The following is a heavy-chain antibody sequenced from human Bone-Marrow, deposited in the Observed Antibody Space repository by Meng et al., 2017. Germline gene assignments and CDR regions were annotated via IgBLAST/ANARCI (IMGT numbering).Heavy chain of an antibody. CDR1: GFTFSSYA. J-gene: IGHJ3*02. CDR2: ISYDGSNK. V-gene: IGHV3-30*04. CDR3: ARCLQQLVGYDAFDI. D-gene: IGHD6-13*01. Sequence: SLKISCAASGFTFSSYAMHWVRQAPGKGLDWVAVISYDGSNKYYADSVKGRFTISRDNSKNTLYLQMNSLRAEDTAVYYCARCLQQLVGYDAFDIWGQGTMVTVSS.